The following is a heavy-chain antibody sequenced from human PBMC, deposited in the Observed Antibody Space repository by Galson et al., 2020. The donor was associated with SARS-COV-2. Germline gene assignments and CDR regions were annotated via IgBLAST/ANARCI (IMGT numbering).Heavy chain of an antibody. J-gene: IGHJ6*03. Sequence: ASVKVSCKASGYTFTGYYMHWVQQAPGQGLEWMGWINPNSGGTNYAQKFQGWVTMTRDTSISTAYMELSRLRSDDTAVYYCARDVGERYSNYIYYYYMDVWGKGTTVTVSS. CDR3: ARDVGERYSNYIYYYYMDV. D-gene: IGHD4-4*01. CDR2: INPNSGGT. V-gene: IGHV1-2*04. CDR1: GYTFTGYY.